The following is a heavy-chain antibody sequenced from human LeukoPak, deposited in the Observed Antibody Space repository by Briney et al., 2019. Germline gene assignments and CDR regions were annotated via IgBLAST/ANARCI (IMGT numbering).Heavy chain of an antibody. J-gene: IGHJ6*02. CDR2: IWFDGKNE. D-gene: IGHD2-8*01. CDR1: GFTFSSYG. CDR3: ARDRHCANGVCHSPPGMDV. V-gene: IGHV3-33*01. Sequence: QPGRSLRLSCAASGFTFSSYGMRWVRQAPGKGLEWVADIWFDGKNEHFADSVKGRFTISRDNSKNTMYLQINSLRAEDTAVYYCARDRHCANGVCHSPPGMDVWGQGTTVTVSS.